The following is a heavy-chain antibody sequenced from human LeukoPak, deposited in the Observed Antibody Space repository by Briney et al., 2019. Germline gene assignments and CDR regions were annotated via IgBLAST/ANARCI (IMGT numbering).Heavy chain of an antibody. CDR2: INPNSGGT. CDR1: GYTFTGYY. Sequence: ASVKVPCKASGYTFTGYYMHWVRQAPGQGLEWMGWINPNSGGTNYAQKFQGRVTMTRDTSISTAYMELSRLRSDDTAVYYCARGGTLGYCSSTSCYDFDYWGQGTLVTVSS. CDR3: ARGGTLGYCSSTSCYDFDY. J-gene: IGHJ4*02. D-gene: IGHD2-2*01. V-gene: IGHV1-2*02.